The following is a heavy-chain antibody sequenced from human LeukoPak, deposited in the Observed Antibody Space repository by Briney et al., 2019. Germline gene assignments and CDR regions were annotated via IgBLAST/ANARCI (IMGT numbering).Heavy chain of an antibody. J-gene: IGHJ4*02. Sequence: SVKVSCKASGGTFTSYAISWVRQAPGQGLEWMGGIIPIFGTASYAQKFEGRVTITADESTSTAYMELSSLRSEYTAVYYCARAQEAGDFDYWGQGTLVTVSS. CDR1: GGTFTSYA. D-gene: IGHD7-27*01. CDR2: IIPIFGTA. V-gene: IGHV1-69*13. CDR3: ARAQEAGDFDY.